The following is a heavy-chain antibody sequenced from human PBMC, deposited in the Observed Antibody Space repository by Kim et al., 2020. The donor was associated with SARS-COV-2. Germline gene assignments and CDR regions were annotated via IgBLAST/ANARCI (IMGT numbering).Heavy chain of an antibody. CDR3: ARDEASYYYDSSGYQGSYAFDI. D-gene: IGHD3-22*01. V-gene: IGHV1-2*02. Sequence: ASVKVSCKASGYTFTGYYMHWVRQAPGQGLEWMGWINPNSGGTNYAQKFQGRVTMTRDTSISTAYMELSRLRSDDTAVYYCARDEASYYYDSSGYQGSYAFDIWGQGTMVTVSS. CDR2: INPNSGGT. J-gene: IGHJ3*02. CDR1: GYTFTGYY.